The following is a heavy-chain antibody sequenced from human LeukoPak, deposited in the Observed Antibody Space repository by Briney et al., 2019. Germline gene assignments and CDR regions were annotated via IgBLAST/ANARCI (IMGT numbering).Heavy chain of an antibody. D-gene: IGHD3-10*01. CDR3: TTEELTTMIRGVKYYFDY. Sequence: TGGSLRLSCAASGFTFSSYAMSWVRQAPGKGLEWVSAISGSGGSTYYADSVKGRFTISRDNSKNTLYLQMNSLKTEDTAVYYCTTEELTTMIRGVKYYFDYWGQGTLVTVSS. V-gene: IGHV3-23*01. CDR2: ISGSGGST. CDR1: GFTFSSYA. J-gene: IGHJ4*02.